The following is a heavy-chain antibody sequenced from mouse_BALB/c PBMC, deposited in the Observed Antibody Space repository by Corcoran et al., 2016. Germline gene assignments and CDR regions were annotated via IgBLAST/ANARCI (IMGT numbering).Heavy chain of an antibody. J-gene: IGHJ3*01. V-gene: IGHV9-3-1*01. D-gene: IGHD2-1*01. CDR1: GYTFTNYG. Sequence: QIQLVQSGPELKKPGETVKISCKASGYTFTNYGMNWVKQAPGKGLKWMGWINTYTGEPTYADDFKGRFAFSLETSASTAYLQINNLKNEDTATYCCARNYGKGRAWFAYWGQGTLVTVSA. CDR3: ARNYGKGRAWFAY. CDR2: INTYTGEP.